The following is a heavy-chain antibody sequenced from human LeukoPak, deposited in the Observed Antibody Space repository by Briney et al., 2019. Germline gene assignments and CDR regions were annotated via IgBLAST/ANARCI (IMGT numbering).Heavy chain of an antibody. CDR1: GFTFIMYG. CDR2: IRYDGSNK. D-gene: IGHD3-22*01. Sequence: GALRLSFGASGFTFIMYGMHWVRQAPGKGLEWVAFIRYDGSNKYYADSVKGRFTISRDNSKKTLYLQMNSLRAEDTAVYYCAKRYYYDSSGYYPHDAFDIWGQGTMVTVSS. J-gene: IGHJ3*02. V-gene: IGHV3-30*02. CDR3: AKRYYYDSSGYYPHDAFDI.